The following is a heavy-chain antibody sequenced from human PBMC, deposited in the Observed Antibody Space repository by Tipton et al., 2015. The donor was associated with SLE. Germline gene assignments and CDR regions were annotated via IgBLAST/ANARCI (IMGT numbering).Heavy chain of an antibody. CDR3: AKDASIVGATGGYFDS. Sequence: GSLRLSCAASGFSVMSNFMTWVRQAPGKGLEWVSVIYASGSTYYAGSVKGRFTISRDNSKNTLYLQMNSLRAEDTALYYCAKDASIVGATGGYFDSWGLGTLVTVSS. CDR2: IYASGST. D-gene: IGHD1-26*01. J-gene: IGHJ4*02. V-gene: IGHV3-53*05. CDR1: GFSVMSNF.